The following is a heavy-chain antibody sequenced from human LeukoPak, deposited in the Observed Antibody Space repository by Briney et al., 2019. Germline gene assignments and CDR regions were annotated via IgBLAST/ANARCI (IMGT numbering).Heavy chain of an antibody. CDR3: ARDPGSSWLEYYYYGMDV. Sequence: SVKVSGNASGRTLRGYAISWGLQATGHRLESGGRIIPIPGIANYAQKFQGRVTITADKSTSTAYMELSSLRSEDTAVYYCARDPGSSWLEYYYYGMDVWGQGTTVTVSS. D-gene: IGHD6-13*01. V-gene: IGHV1-69*04. CDR1: GRTLRGYA. J-gene: IGHJ6*01. CDR2: IIPIPGIA.